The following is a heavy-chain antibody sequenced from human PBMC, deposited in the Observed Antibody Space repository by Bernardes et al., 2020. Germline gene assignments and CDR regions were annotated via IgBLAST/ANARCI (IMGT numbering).Heavy chain of an antibody. CDR1: GFTFSSYA. Sequence: GGSLRLSCAASGFTFSSYAMTWVRQAPGKGLEWVSTIGTSGGTTYYADAVKGRFTISRDNSINTLYLQMNSLRAEDTALYYCAKSQWSGGDVYYFDPWGQGTLVTVSS. J-gene: IGHJ4*02. CDR2: IGTSGGTT. V-gene: IGHV3-23*01. CDR3: AKSQWSGGDVYYFDP. D-gene: IGHD2-21*02.